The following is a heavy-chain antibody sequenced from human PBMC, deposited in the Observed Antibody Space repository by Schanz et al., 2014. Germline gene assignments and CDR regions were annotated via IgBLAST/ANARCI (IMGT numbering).Heavy chain of an antibody. D-gene: IGHD2-21*01. V-gene: IGHV3-30-3*01. Sequence: QVQLVESGGGVVQPGRSLRLSCAASGFTFSSYAMHWVRQAPGKGLEWVAVISYDGRNKYYADSVKGRFTISRDNSKNTLYLQINSLRAEDTAVYYCATDLEGYDGGGGGFDPWGQGTLVYVSS. CDR3: ATDLEGYDGGGGGFDP. CDR1: GFTFSSYA. J-gene: IGHJ5*02. CDR2: ISYDGRNK.